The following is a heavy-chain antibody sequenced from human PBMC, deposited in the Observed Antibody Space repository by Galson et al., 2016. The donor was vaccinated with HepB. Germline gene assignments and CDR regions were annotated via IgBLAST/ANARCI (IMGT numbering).Heavy chain of an antibody. J-gene: IGHJ4*02. CDR3: ARHTSVSGTRGFDS. CDR1: GGSISTNW. V-gene: IGHV4/OR15-8*02. D-gene: IGHD3-3*01. Sequence: SETLSLTCVVSGGSISTNWWSWVRQPPGKGLDWIGETHHSGTTYFNPSLSSRVTISIDNSNNQLSLRLSSVTAADTAVYYCARHTSVSGTRGFDSWGQGTLVIVSS. CDR2: THHSGTT.